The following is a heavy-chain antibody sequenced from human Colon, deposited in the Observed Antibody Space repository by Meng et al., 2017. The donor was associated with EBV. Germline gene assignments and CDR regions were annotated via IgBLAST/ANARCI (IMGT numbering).Heavy chain of an antibody. CDR1: GYTFTRHG. J-gene: IGHJ4*02. D-gene: IGHD6-19*01. CDR2: ISWYNGDT. V-gene: IGHV1-18*04. Sequence: QVHLQQTGAGVKRPGASVKVSCKASGYTFTRHGISWIRQAPGQGLEWMGWISWYNGDTNYAQNLQGRVTMTIDKSTSTAYMDLRSLRSDDTAVYYCARDPSNTSGRYAYFDYWGQGTLVTVSS. CDR3: ARDPSNTSGRYAYFDY.